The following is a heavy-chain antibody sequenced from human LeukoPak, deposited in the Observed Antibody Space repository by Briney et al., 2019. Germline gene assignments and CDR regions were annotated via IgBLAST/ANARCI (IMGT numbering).Heavy chain of an antibody. J-gene: IGHJ4*02. V-gene: IGHV3-30*18. CDR3: AKRGDYGSGTKQEYYFDY. D-gene: IGHD3-10*01. Sequence: PGGSLRLSWAASGFTFSSYGMHWVRRAPGKGLEWVEVISYDGSNKYYADSVKGRFTISRDNSKNTLYLQMNSLRAEDTAVYYCAKRGDYGSGTKQEYYFDYWGQGTLVTVSS. CDR1: GFTFSSYG. CDR2: ISYDGSNK.